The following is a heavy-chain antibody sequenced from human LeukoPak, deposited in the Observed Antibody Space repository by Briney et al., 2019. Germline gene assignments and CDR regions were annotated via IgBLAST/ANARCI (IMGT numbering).Heavy chain of an antibody. CDR2: IWPDGSNE. V-gene: IGHV3-33*08. Sequence: PGGSLRLSCAASGFTFSNYVMNWVRQAPGKGLEWVAAIWPDGSNEYYANSVKGRFFISRDNSKNTLYLQMNSLRVDDTAVYYCARELAVWGQGTLVTVSS. J-gene: IGHJ4*02. CDR1: GFTFSNYV. CDR3: ARELAV.